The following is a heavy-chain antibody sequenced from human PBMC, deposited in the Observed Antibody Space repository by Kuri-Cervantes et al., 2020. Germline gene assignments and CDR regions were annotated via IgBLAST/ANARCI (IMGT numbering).Heavy chain of an antibody. CDR1: GGSISSYY. V-gene: IGHV4-59*05. Sequence: SETLSLTCTVSGGSISSYYWTWIRQPPGKGLEWIGSIYYSGSTYYNPSLKSRVTISVDTSKNQFSLKLSSVTAADTAVYYCAREVFVVVPAARVVFDYWGQGTLVTVSS. D-gene: IGHD2-2*01. CDR2: IYYSGST. J-gene: IGHJ4*02. CDR3: AREVFVVVPAARVVFDY.